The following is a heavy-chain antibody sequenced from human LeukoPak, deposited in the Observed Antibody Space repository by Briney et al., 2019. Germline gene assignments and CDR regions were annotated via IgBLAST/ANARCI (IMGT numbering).Heavy chain of an antibody. J-gene: IGHJ6*03. Sequence: PGGSLRLSCAASGFTFSSYWMGWVRQAPGKGLEWVANIKQDGSEKYYVDSGKGRFTISRDNAKNSLYLQMNSLRAEDTAVYYCARVKQQLVRLLSRDTTYYYYYYMDVWGKGTTVTVSS. V-gene: IGHV3-7*01. D-gene: IGHD6-13*01. CDR2: IKQDGSEK. CDR1: GFTFSSYW. CDR3: ARVKQQLVRLLSRDTTYYYYYYMDV.